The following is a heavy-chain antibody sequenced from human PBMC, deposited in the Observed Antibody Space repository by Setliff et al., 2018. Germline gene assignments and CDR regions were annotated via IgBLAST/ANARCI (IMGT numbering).Heavy chain of an antibody. CDR2: IYDSGST. V-gene: IGHV4-59*11. D-gene: IGHD6-13*01. J-gene: IGHJ6*02. Sequence: PSETLSLTCSVSGGSISSHYWSWVRQPPGKGLEWIGYIYDSGSTNYNPSLKSRVTISVDTSKNQFSLKLSSVTAADTAVYYCARDEGSSYFYGMDVWGQGTTVTVSS. CDR3: ARDEGSSYFYGMDV. CDR1: GGSISSHY.